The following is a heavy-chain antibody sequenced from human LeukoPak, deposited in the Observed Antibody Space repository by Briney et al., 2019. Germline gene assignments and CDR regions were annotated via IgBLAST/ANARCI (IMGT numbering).Heavy chain of an antibody. CDR3: ARGIAAAGTALFN. CDR1: GFTVSSNY. Sequence: GGSLRLSCAVSGFTVSSNYMSWVRQAPGKGLEWVSVIYSDGSTYSADSADSVKGRFTVSRDNSKNTLYLQIKSLRAEDTAVYYCARGIAAAGTALFNWGQGTLLTVSS. CDR2: IYSDGST. V-gene: IGHV3-53*01. J-gene: IGHJ4*02. D-gene: IGHD6-13*01.